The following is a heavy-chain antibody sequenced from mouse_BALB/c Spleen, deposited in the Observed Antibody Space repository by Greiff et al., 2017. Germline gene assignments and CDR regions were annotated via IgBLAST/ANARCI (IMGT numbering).Heavy chain of an antibody. J-gene: IGHJ4*01. Sequence: EVKLEESGGGLVQPGGSRKLSCAASGFTFSDYGMAWVRQAPGKGPEWVAFISNLAYSIYYADTVTGRFTISRENAKNTLYLEMSSLRSEDTAMYYCARGYGNYDAMDYWGQGTSVTVSS. CDR2: ISNLAYSI. V-gene: IGHV5-15*02. CDR1: GFTFSDYG. D-gene: IGHD2-1*01. CDR3: ARGYGNYDAMDY.